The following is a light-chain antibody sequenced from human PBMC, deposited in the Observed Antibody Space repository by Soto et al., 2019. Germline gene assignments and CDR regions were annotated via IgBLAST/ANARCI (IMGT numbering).Light chain of an antibody. J-gene: IGKJ1*01. Sequence: EVVLTQSPATLSLSPGERATLSCRASQSIRTSLAWYQQKPGQAPRLLIYGASSRATGIPDRFSGSGSGTDFTLTISRLEPEDFAVYFCQQYGSSPTTFGQGTKVDI. CDR3: QQYGSSPTT. CDR2: GAS. V-gene: IGKV3-20*01. CDR1: QSIRTS.